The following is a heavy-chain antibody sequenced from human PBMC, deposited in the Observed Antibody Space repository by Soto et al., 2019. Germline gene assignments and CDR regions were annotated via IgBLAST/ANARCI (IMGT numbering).Heavy chain of an antibody. J-gene: IGHJ3*01. V-gene: IGHV4-34*01. CDR3: ARGNYNNTSGPFSEAFDF. CDR2: INHSGST. Sequence: PSETLSLTCAVYSGSFSGYYWTWIRQPPGKGLEWIGEINHSGSTNYNPSLKSRVTISVDTSKNQFSLKLSSVTAEDTAVYYCARGNYNNTSGPFSEAFDFWGQGTMVTASS. D-gene: IGHD3-22*01. CDR1: SGSFSGYY.